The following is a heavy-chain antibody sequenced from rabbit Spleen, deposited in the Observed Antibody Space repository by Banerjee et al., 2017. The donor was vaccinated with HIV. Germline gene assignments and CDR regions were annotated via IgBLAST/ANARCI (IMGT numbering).Heavy chain of an antibody. J-gene: IGHJ4*01. D-gene: IGHD5-1*01. V-gene: IGHV1S40*01. CDR2: IYAGGSGRT. CDR3: ARGVVGNGNYIHDIAL. CDR1: GFDFSSYTY. Sequence: QSLEEPGGDLVRPGASLPLPGTALGFDFSSYTYLCWFRQAPGKGLEWIGCIYAGGSGRTYYASWAKGRFTISKTSSTTVTLQMTSLTAADTATYFCARGVVGNGNYIHDIALWGPGTLVTVS.